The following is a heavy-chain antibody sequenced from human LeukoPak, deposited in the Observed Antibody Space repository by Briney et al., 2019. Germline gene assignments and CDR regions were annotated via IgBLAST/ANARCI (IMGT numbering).Heavy chain of an antibody. CDR3: VRDLFGRDRRPFDC. V-gene: IGHV3-48*01. D-gene: IGHD3-16*01. CDR2: ISSSSSTI. J-gene: IGHJ4*02. CDR1: GFTFSSYS. Sequence: QSGGSLRLSCAASGFTFSSYSMNWVRQAPGKGLEWVSYISSSSSTIYYADSVKGRFTISRDNAKNSLYLQMNSLRAEDTAVYYCVRDLFGRDRRPFDCWGQGTLVTVSS.